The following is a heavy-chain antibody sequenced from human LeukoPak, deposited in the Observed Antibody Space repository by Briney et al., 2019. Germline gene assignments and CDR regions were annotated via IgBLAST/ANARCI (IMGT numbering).Heavy chain of an antibody. V-gene: IGHV3-15*01. CDR3: TTEYYYDSRGFGIDY. Sequence: GGSLRLSCAASGFTFSNAWMSWVRQAPGKGLEWVGRMKSKTDGGTTDYAAPVKGRFTISRDDSKNTLYLQMNSLKTEDTAVYYCTTEYYYDSRGFGIDYWGQGTLVTVSS. J-gene: IGHJ4*02. CDR1: GFTFSNAW. CDR2: MKSKTDGGTT. D-gene: IGHD3-22*01.